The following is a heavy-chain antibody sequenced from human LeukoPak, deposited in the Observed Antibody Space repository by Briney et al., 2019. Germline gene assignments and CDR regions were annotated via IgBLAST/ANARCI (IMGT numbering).Heavy chain of an antibody. D-gene: IGHD5-18*01. CDR1: GYTFTGYY. CDR3: ARTAAHSYGYQLYYFDY. J-gene: IGHJ4*02. Sequence: ASVKVSCKASGYTFTGYYMHWVRQAPGQGLEWMGWINPNSGGTDYAQKFQGRVTMTRDTSISTAYMELSRLRSDDTAVYYCARTAAHSYGYQLYYFDYWGQGTLVTVSS. V-gene: IGHV1-2*02. CDR2: INPNSGGT.